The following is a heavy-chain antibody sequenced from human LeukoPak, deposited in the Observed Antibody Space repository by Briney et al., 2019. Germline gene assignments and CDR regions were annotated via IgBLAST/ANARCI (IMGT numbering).Heavy chain of an antibody. CDR2: INHSGST. CDR3: ARGLLDDILTGYSGRWFDP. J-gene: IGHJ5*02. V-gene: IGHV4-34*01. Sequence: SETLSLTCAVYGGSFSGYYWSWIRQPPGKGPEWIGEINHSGSTNYNPSLKSRVTISVDASKNQFSLKLSSVTAADTAVYYCARGLLDDILTGYSGRWFDPWGQGTLVTVSS. D-gene: IGHD3-9*01. CDR1: GGSFSGYY.